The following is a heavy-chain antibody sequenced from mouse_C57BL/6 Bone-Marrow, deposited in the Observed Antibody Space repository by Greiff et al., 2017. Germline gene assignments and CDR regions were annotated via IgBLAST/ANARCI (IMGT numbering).Heavy chain of an antibody. V-gene: IGHV1-82*01. CDR2: IYPGDGDT. CDR1: GYAFSSSW. CDR3: ARPIYYGNYVGDY. J-gene: IGHJ2*01. Sequence: VKLQESGPELVKPGASVKISCKASGYAFSSSWMNWVKQRPGKGLEWIGRIYPGDGDTNYNGKFKGKATLTADKSSSTAYMHLSSLTSEDSAVYFCARPIYYGNYVGDYWGQGTTLTVSS. D-gene: IGHD2-1*01.